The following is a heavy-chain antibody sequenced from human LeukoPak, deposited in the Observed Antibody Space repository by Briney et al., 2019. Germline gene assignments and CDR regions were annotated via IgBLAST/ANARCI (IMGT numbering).Heavy chain of an antibody. D-gene: IGHD6-6*01. CDR2: ISGSGGST. CDR3: AKALYSSSSDDAFDI. J-gene: IGHJ3*02. CDR1: GFGFSDYW. Sequence: GGSLRLSCAASGFGFSDYWMHWVRQVPGKGLEWVSAISGSGGSTYYADSVKGRFTISRDNSKNTLYLQMNSLRAEDTAVYYCAKALYSSSSDDAFDIWGQGTMVTVSS. V-gene: IGHV3-23*01.